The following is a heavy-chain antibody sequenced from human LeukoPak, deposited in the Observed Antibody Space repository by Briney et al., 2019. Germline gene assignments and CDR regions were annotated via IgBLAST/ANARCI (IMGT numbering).Heavy chain of an antibody. V-gene: IGHV4-59*01. CDR1: GGSISSYY. CDR3: ARQGPSLGYCSSTSCYTRFDP. D-gene: IGHD2-2*02. CDR2: IYYSGST. J-gene: IGHJ5*02. Sequence: PSETLSLTCTVSGGSISSYYWSWIRQPPGKGLEWIGYIYYSGSTNYNPSLKSRVTISVDTSKNQFSLKLSSVTAADTAVYYCARQGPSLGYCSSTSCYTRFDPWGQGTLVTVSS.